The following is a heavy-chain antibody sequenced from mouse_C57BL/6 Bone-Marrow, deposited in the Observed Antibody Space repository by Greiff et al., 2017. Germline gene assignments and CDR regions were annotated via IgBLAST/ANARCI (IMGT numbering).Heavy chain of an antibody. CDR2: IDPSDSYT. D-gene: IGHD2-14*01. J-gene: IGHJ3*01. Sequence: QVQLQQPGAELVRPGTSVKLSCKASGYTFTSYWMHWVKQRPGQGLEWIGEIDPSDSYTNYNQKFKGKATLTVDTSSSTAYMQLSSLTSEDSAVYYCARLAGYFFAYWGQGTLVTVSA. CDR3: ARLAGYFFAY. V-gene: IGHV1-59*01. CDR1: GYTFTSYW.